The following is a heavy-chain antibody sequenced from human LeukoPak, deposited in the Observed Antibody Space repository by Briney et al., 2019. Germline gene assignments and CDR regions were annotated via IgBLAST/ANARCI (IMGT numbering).Heavy chain of an antibody. D-gene: IGHD6-19*01. J-gene: IGHJ5*02. Sequence: ASVKVSCMASGYTFTGHYMHWVRQAPGQGLEWMGWINPNSGGTNYAQKFQGRVTMTRDTSISTAYMELSRLRSDDTAVYYCARGSSGWYVWFDPWGQGTLVTVSS. CDR3: ARGSSGWYVWFDP. V-gene: IGHV1-2*02. CDR2: INPNSGGT. CDR1: GYTFTGHY.